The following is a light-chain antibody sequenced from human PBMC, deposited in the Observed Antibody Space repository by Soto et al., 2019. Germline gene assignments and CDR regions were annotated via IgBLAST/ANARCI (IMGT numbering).Light chain of an antibody. V-gene: IGLV2-11*01. CDR2: DVN. Sequence: QSALTQLRSVSGSPGQSVTISCTGTSSDVGGFNSVSWYQQHPGKAPKLMIHDVNKRPSGVPDRFSGSKSGYRASLTISGLQAADEADYYCFSYAGSYTFVFGGGTKLTVL. CDR3: FSYAGSYTFV. J-gene: IGLJ2*01. CDR1: SSDVGGFNS.